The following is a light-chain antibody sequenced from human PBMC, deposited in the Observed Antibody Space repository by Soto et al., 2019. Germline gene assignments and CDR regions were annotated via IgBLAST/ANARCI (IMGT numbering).Light chain of an antibody. CDR3: QQRSNWPLT. CDR2: DVS. V-gene: IGKV3-11*01. CDR1: QSVTSF. J-gene: IGKJ4*01. Sequence: EIVLTQSPVTLSLSPGERATLSCRASQSVTSFLAWYQQKPGQAPRLLIYDVSNRATGIPARFSGSESGTDFTLTISSLEPEYFAGYYRQQRSNWPLTFGGGTKVEIK.